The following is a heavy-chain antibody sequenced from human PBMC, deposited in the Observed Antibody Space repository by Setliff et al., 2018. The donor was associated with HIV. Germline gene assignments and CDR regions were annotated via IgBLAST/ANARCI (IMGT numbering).Heavy chain of an antibody. CDR3: ARGGGYNALFDY. Sequence: KTSETLSLTCTVSGDSISSYSWNWIRQSPGGGLEWIGFIFSSGSTKYNPSLQSRVTMSIDTSKNQFSLKLSSVTAADTAVYYCARGGGYNALFDYWGQGTLVTVSS. J-gene: IGHJ4*02. CDR1: GDSISSYS. CDR2: IFSSGST. V-gene: IGHV4-4*09. D-gene: IGHD5-12*01.